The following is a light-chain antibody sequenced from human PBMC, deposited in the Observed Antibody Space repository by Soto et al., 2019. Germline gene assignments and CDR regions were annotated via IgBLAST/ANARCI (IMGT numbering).Light chain of an antibody. CDR1: SSDVGGYNY. V-gene: IGLV2-8*01. Sequence: QSALTQPPSASGSPGQSVTISCTGTSSDVGGYNYVSWYQQHPGKAPKLMIYEVSKRPSGVPDRFSGSKSGNTASLTVAGLQAEDEADYDCSSYVGSNKGVFGGGTQLTVL. J-gene: IGLJ3*02. CDR2: EVS. CDR3: SSYVGSNKGV.